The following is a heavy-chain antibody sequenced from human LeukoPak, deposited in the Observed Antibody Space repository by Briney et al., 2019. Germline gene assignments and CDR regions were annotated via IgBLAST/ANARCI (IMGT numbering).Heavy chain of an antibody. CDR1: GYSISSGYY. CDR3: AREGLLGYCSSTTCDAFDI. J-gene: IGHJ3*02. D-gene: IGHD2-2*01. Sequence: SETLSLTCTVSGYSISSGYYWSWIRQPPGKGLEWIGEINHSGSTNYNPSLKSRVTISVDTSKNQFSLKLSSVTAADTAVYYCAREGLLGYCSSTTCDAFDIWGQGTMVTVSS. CDR2: INHSGST. V-gene: IGHV4-38-2*02.